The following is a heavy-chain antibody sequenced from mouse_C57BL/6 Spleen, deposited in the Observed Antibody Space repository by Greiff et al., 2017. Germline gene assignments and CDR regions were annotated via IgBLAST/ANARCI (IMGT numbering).Heavy chain of an antibody. CDR2: IYPSDSET. Sequence: QVQLQQPGAELVRPGSSVKLSCKASGYTFTSYWMDWVKQRPGQGLEWIGNIYPSDSETHYNQKFKDKATLTVDKSSSTAYMQLSSLTSEDSAVYYCARGELGLYAMDDWGQGTSVTVSS. V-gene: IGHV1-61*01. CDR1: GYTFTSYW. J-gene: IGHJ4*01. CDR3: ARGELGLYAMDD. D-gene: IGHD4-1*01.